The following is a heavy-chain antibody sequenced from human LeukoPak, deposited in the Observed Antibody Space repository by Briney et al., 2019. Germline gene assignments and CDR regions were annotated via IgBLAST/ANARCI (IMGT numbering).Heavy chain of an antibody. D-gene: IGHD6-19*01. CDR1: GFTFSSHG. CDR3: AKNSVWDSSGWPMDH. V-gene: IGHV3-23*01. Sequence: GGSLGLSCAASGFTFSSHGMSWVRQAPGKGLEWVSIISGSGGSTHYADSVKGRFIISRDNPKNTLYVQMNSLRSEDTAVYYCAKNSVWDSSGWPMDHWGQGTLVTVSS. CDR2: ISGSGGST. J-gene: IGHJ4*02.